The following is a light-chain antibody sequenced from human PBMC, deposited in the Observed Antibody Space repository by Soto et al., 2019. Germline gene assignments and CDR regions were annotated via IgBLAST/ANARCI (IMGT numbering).Light chain of an antibody. CDR2: GNN. J-gene: IGLJ3*02. CDR1: SSNIGAGYD. CDR3: QSYDTNLSAWV. V-gene: IGLV1-40*01. Sequence: QSVLTQPPSVSGAPGQRVTISCTGSSSNIGAGYDVHWYQHLPGTATKLLIYGNNNWPSGVPDRFSGSTSGTSASLAITGLQAEDEADYYCQSYDTNLSAWVFGGGTKLTVL.